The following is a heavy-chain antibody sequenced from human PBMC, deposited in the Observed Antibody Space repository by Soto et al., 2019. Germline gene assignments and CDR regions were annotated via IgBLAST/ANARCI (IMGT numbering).Heavy chain of an antibody. Sequence: SETLSLTCTVSGGSISSGGYYWSWIRQHPGKGLEWIGYIYYSGSTYYNPSLKSRVTISVDTSKNQFSLKLSSVTAADTAVYYCARDRDGYYDFWSGYPSYYGMDVWGQGTTVTVSS. D-gene: IGHD3-3*01. CDR2: IYYSGST. J-gene: IGHJ6*02. CDR3: ARDRDGYYDFWSGYPSYYGMDV. V-gene: IGHV4-31*03. CDR1: GGSISSGGYY.